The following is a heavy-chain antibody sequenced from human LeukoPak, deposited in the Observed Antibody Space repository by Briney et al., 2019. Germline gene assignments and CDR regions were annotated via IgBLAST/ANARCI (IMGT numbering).Heavy chain of an antibody. CDR1: GFTFSGSA. J-gene: IGHJ4*02. Sequence: GGSLRLSCAASGFTFSGSATHWVRQASGKGLEWVGRIRSKANSYATAYAASVKGRFTISRDDSKNTAYLQMNSLKTEDTAVYYCTRRGSSGYLDYWGQGTLVTVSS. CDR2: IRSKANSYAT. V-gene: IGHV3-73*01. D-gene: IGHD3-22*01. CDR3: TRRGSSGYLDY.